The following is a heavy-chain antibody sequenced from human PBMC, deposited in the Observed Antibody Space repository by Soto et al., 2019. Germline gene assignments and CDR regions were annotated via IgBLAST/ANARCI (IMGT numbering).Heavy chain of an antibody. J-gene: IGHJ5*02. Sequence: EVQLVQSGAEVKKPGESLKISCKASGYSFTSYWIGWVRQISGKGLEWMGITYPEDSQTLSSPSFQGQATIQVDKSISTVYLQWSSLKASDTATYYCARRRYFDTLLDPWGQGTLVTVSS. CDR3: ARRRYFDTLLDP. CDR1: GYSFTSYW. CDR2: TYPEDSQT. V-gene: IGHV5-51*03. D-gene: IGHD3-9*01.